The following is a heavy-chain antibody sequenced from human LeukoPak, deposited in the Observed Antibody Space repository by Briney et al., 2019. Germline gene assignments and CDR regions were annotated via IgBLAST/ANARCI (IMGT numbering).Heavy chain of an antibody. Sequence: QPGGSLRLSCAASGFTFDDYAMHWVRQAPGKGLEWVSGISWNSGSIGYADSVKGRFTISRDNAKNSLYLQMNSLRAEDTALYYCAKDRRKPSGSYFSFDYWGQGTLVTVSS. CDR3: AKDRRKPSGSYFSFDY. V-gene: IGHV3-9*01. CDR2: ISWNSGSI. J-gene: IGHJ4*02. CDR1: GFTFDDYA. D-gene: IGHD1-26*01.